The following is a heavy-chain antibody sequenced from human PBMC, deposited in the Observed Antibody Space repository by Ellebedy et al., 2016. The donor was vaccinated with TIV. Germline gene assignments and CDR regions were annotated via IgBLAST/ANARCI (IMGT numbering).Heavy chain of an antibody. CDR2: ISSSSSYI. CDR3: ARTLSRDLDDAFDI. D-gene: IGHD1-1*01. J-gene: IGHJ3*02. Sequence: GESLKISXAASGFTFSSYSMNWVRQAPGKGLEWVSSISSSSSYIYYADSVKGRFTISRDNAKNSLYLQMNSLRAEDTAVYYCARTLSRDLDDAFDIWGQGTMVTVSS. V-gene: IGHV3-21*01. CDR1: GFTFSSYS.